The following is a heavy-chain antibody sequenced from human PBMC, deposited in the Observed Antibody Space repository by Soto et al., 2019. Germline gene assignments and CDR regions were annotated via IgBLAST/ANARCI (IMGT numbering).Heavy chain of an antibody. J-gene: IGHJ6*03. D-gene: IGHD2-2*01. CDR1: GFSISTSGVG. CDR3: AHRRLKRHCSSASCSAGHLSDYYYYMDV. CDR2: INWDDDR. Sequence: QITLKESGPTLVKPTQTLTLTCTFSGFSISTSGVGVGWIRQPPGNALEGLALINWDDDRRYSPSLKSRLNITKDTSETQDVLTMTKMDPVDTATYYCAHRRLKRHCSSASCSAGHLSDYYYYMDVWGEGTTVTVSS. V-gene: IGHV2-5*02.